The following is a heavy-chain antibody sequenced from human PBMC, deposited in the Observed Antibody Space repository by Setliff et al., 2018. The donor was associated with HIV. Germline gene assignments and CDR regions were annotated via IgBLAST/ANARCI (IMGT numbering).Heavy chain of an antibody. Sequence: ASVKVSCKASGYTFTGYYMHWVRQAPGQGLEWMGRINPNSGGTNCAQKCQGRVPMTRDTSISTAYMELSRLRSDDTAVYYCARGTRVGANDAFDIWGQGTMVTVSS. V-gene: IGHV1-2*06. J-gene: IGHJ3*02. CDR2: INPNSGGT. CDR3: ARGTRVGANDAFDI. D-gene: IGHD1-26*01. CDR1: GYTFTGYY.